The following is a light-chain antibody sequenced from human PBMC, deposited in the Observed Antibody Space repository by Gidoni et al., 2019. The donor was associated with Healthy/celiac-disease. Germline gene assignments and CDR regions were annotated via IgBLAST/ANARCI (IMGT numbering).Light chain of an antibody. CDR3: QQYYSTSPLT. V-gene: IGKV4-1*01. J-gene: IGKJ4*01. CDR1: QSVLYSSNNKNY. Sequence: DIVMTPSPDSLAVSLGERATINCKSSQSVLYSSNNKNYLAWYQQKPGQPPKLLIYWASTRESGVPDRFSGSGSGTDFTLTISSLQAEDVAVYYCQQYYSTSPLTFGGGTKVEIK. CDR2: WAS.